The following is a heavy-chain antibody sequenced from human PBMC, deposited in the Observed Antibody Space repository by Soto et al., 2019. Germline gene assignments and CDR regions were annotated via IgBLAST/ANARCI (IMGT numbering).Heavy chain of an antibody. J-gene: IGHJ6*02. CDR3: ARVGYGDYGGDYNMDV. CDR2: ISGSSTTI. V-gene: IGHV3-48*02. D-gene: IGHD4-17*01. CDR1: GFTFSRYS. Sequence: HPGGSLRLSCAASGFTFSRYSMNWVRQAPVKGLEWVSYISGSSTTIYYADSVKGRFTISRDNAKNSLYLQMNSLRDEDTAVYYCARVGYGDYGGDYNMDVWGQGTTVTVSS.